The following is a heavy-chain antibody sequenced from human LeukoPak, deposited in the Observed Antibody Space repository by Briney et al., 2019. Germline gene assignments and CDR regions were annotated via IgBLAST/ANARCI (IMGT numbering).Heavy chain of an antibody. D-gene: IGHD3-22*01. Sequence: ASVKVSCKASGGTFSINAITWVRQAPGQGLEWMGWISAYNGNTNYAQKLQGRVTMTTDTSTSTAYMELRSLRSDDTAVYYCAREETNYYDSSGYFYYFDYWGQGTLVTVSS. CDR3: AREETNYYDSSGYFYYFDY. V-gene: IGHV1-18*01. CDR2: ISAYNGNT. CDR1: GGTFSINA. J-gene: IGHJ4*02.